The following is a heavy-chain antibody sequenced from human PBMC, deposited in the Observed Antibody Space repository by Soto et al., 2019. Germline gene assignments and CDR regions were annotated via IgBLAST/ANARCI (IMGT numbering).Heavy chain of an antibody. D-gene: IGHD6-13*01. Sequence: QVQLVQSGAEVKKPGASVKVSCKASGYTFTSYDINWVRQATGQGLAWMGWMNPNSGNTGYAQKFQGRVTMTRNTSISTAYMELSTLRSEDTAVYYCARERTSSWRFDYWGQGTLVTVSS. J-gene: IGHJ4*02. CDR3: ARERTSSWRFDY. V-gene: IGHV1-8*01. CDR2: MNPNSGNT. CDR1: GYTFTSYD.